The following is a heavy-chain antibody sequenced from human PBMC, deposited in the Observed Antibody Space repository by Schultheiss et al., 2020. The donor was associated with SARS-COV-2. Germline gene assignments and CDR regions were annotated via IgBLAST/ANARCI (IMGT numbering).Heavy chain of an antibody. D-gene: IGHD3-22*01. J-gene: IGHJ1*01. CDR3: ARGGHYYDSSGYYYQH. CDR2: IYYSGST. Sequence: SETLSLTCAVYGGSFSGYYWSWIRQPPGKGLEWIGYIYYSGSTNYNPSLKSRVTISVDTSKNQFSLKLSSVTAADTAVYYCARGGHYYDSSGYYYQHWGQGTLVTVSS. CDR1: GGSFSGYY. V-gene: IGHV4-59*01.